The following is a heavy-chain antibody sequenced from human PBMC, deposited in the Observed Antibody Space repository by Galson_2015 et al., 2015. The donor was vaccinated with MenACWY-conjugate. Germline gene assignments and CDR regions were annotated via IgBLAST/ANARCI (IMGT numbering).Heavy chain of an antibody. CDR1: GFTFSNYW. Sequence: SLRPSCAASGFTFSNYWMSWVRQTPGKGLEWVANIKQDGSVKYYVDSVRGRFTISRDNAKNALYLQMNSLRAEDTALYYCARGTVTPSGDKFYGMDVWGQGTTVTVSS. D-gene: IGHD4-17*01. J-gene: IGHJ6*02. V-gene: IGHV3-7*03. CDR3: ARGTVTPSGDKFYGMDV. CDR2: IKQDGSVK.